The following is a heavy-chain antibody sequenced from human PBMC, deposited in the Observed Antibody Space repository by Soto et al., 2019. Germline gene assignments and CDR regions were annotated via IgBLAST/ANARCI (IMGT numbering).Heavy chain of an antibody. D-gene: IGHD3-22*01. Sequence: QVQLVESGAGVVQPGKSLRLSCAASGFTFSTYGIHWVRQAPGKGLEWVALISYDGGSKYYGDSVKGRFIISRDNSHNTVSLQMNSLRADDTAVYFCAKEQLAMTVVVADYFDSWGQGTLVTVSS. CDR2: ISYDGGSK. V-gene: IGHV3-30*18. J-gene: IGHJ4*02. CDR1: GFTFSTYG. CDR3: AKEQLAMTVVVADYFDS.